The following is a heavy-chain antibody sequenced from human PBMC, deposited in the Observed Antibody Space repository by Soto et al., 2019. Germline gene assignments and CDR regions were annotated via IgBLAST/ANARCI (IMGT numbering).Heavy chain of an antibody. CDR2: ISGSAGST. D-gene: IGHD6-13*01. CDR1: GFTFSNYA. CDR3: AKAGGAAGTVDYFDY. Sequence: LRLSCAASGFTFSNYAINWVRQSPGRGLEWVSVISGSAGSTYYADSVKGRFTITRDNSKNTLYLQMNSLRAEDTAVYYCAKAGGAAGTVDYFDYWGQGTLVTVSS. J-gene: IGHJ4*02. V-gene: IGHV3-23*01.